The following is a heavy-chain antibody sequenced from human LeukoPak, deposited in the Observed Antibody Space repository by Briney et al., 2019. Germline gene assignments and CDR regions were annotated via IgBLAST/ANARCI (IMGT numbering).Heavy chain of an antibody. Sequence: PGRSLRLSCAASGFTFSSYSMNWVRQAPGKGLEWVSSISSSSSHIYYADSVKGRFAISRDNAKNSLYLQMNSLRAEDTAVYYCARDKRGSSWSTNFDYWGQGTLVTVSS. V-gene: IGHV3-21*01. D-gene: IGHD6-13*01. CDR2: ISSSSSHI. CDR1: GFTFSSYS. CDR3: ARDKRGSSWSTNFDY. J-gene: IGHJ4*02.